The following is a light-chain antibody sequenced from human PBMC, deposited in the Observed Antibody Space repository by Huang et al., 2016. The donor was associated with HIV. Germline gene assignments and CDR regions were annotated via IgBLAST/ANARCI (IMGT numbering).Light chain of an antibody. V-gene: IGKV3-15*01. Sequence: ERVMTQSPVTLSVSPGERATVSCRASQSISSKLVWYQQKPGQAPRLLIYGASTRATGIPARFSGSGSGTEFTLTISSLQSEDFAVYYCQQYNNWPFTFGPGTRVDIK. J-gene: IGKJ3*01. CDR1: QSISSK. CDR3: QQYNNWPFT. CDR2: GAS.